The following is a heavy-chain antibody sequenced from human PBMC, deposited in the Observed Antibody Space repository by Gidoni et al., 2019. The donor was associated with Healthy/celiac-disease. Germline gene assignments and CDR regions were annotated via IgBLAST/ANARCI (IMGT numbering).Heavy chain of an antibody. V-gene: IGHV4-39*01. CDR3: ARQRITIFGVAQVFDY. J-gene: IGHJ4*02. D-gene: IGHD3-3*01. Sequence: STYYNPSLKSRVTISVDTSKNQFSLKLSSVTAADTAVYYCARQRITIFGVAQVFDYWGQGTLVTVSS. CDR2: ST.